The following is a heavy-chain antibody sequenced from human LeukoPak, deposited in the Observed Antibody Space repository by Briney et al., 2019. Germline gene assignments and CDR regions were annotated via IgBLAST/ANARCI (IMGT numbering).Heavy chain of an antibody. CDR1: GFTFSSYG. D-gene: IGHD2-15*01. Sequence: PGGSLRLSCAASGFTFSSYGMPWVRQAPGKGLEWVAVISYDGSNKYYADSVKGRFTISRDNSKNTLYLQMNSLRAEDTAVYYCAKGRPIEYGMDVWGQGTTVTVSS. J-gene: IGHJ6*02. CDR2: ISYDGSNK. V-gene: IGHV3-30*18. CDR3: AKGRPIEYGMDV.